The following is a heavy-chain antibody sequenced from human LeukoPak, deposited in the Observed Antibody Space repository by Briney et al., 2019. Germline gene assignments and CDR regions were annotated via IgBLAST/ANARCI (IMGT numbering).Heavy chain of an antibody. J-gene: IGHJ1*01. Sequence: KPGGSLRLSCAASGFTFSDYYMSWIRQAPGKGLEWVSYITGSGNTINYADSVKGRFTISRDNAKNSLYLQMNTLRAEDTAVYYCARDRRYFQHWGQGTLVTVSS. CDR3: ARDRRYFQH. CDR1: GFTFSDYY. V-gene: IGHV3-11*01. CDR2: ITGSGNTI.